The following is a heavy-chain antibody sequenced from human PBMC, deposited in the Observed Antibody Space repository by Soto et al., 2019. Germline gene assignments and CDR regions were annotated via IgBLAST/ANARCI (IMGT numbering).Heavy chain of an antibody. Sequence: SVKVSCKASGYTFTGYYVHWVRQAPGQGLEWMGYINPESGGRSHVEKFEGRVTMTRDTSISAAYMELSRLTSDDTAVYFCARAPTISGSYYNGLYYFDYWGQGTLVTVSS. CDR1: GYTFTGYY. J-gene: IGHJ4*02. D-gene: IGHD3-10*01. V-gene: IGHV1-2*02. CDR2: INPESGGR. CDR3: ARAPTISGSYYNGLYYFDY.